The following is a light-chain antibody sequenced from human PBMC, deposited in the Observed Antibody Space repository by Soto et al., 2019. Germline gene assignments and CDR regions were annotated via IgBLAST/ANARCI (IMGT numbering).Light chain of an antibody. CDR2: EVS. CDR1: SSDVGGYNY. V-gene: IGLV2-14*01. Sequence: QSVLTQPASVSGSPGQSITISCTETSSDVGGYNYVSWYQQHPGKAPKLMIYEVSNRPSGVSIRFSGSKSGNTASLTISGLQAEDEADYYCSSYTSSTSLDVFGTGTKVTVL. J-gene: IGLJ1*01. CDR3: SSYTSSTSLDV.